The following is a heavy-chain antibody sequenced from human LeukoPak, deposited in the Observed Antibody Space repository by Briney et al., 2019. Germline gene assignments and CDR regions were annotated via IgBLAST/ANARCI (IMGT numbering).Heavy chain of an antibody. D-gene: IGHD3-16*01. Sequence: GGSLRLSCEASGFTFDSYGMHWVRQAPGKGLEWVAVISFDGSNKYYADSVKGRFTISRDNSRNTLYLQMNSLRADDTALYYCAKDLPGFTGYYGMDVWGQGTTVTVSS. CDR1: GFTFDSYG. J-gene: IGHJ6*02. V-gene: IGHV3-30*18. CDR2: ISFDGSNK. CDR3: AKDLPGFTGYYGMDV.